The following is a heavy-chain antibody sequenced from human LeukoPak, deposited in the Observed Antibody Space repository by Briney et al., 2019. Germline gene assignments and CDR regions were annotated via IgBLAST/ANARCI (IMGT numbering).Heavy chain of an antibody. Sequence: SVKVSCKASGGTFSSYAISWVRQAPGQGLEWMGRIIPIFGIANYAQKFQGRVTITADKPTSTAYMELSSLRSEDTAVYYCALNRVAHDAFDIWGQGTMVTVSS. V-gene: IGHV1-69*04. D-gene: IGHD1-14*01. J-gene: IGHJ3*02. CDR3: ALNRVAHDAFDI. CDR2: IIPIFGIA. CDR1: GGTFSSYA.